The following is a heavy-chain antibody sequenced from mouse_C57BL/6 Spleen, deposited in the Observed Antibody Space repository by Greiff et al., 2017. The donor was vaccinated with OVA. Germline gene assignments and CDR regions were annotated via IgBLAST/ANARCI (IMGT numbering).Heavy chain of an antibody. V-gene: IGHV2-9*01. J-gene: IGHJ4*01. CDR2: IWGGGST. Sequence: QVQLKQSGPGLVAPSQSLSITCTVSGLSLTSYGVDWVRQPPGKGLAWLGVIWGGGSTNYNSALMSRLSISKDNYKSQVFLKMNSLQTDDTAMYYCAKLDGSGDAMDYWGQGTSVTVSS. D-gene: IGHD2-3*01. CDR1: GLSLTSYG. CDR3: AKLDGSGDAMDY.